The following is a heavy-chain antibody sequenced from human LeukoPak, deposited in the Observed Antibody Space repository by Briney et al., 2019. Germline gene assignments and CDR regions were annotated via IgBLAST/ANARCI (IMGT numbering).Heavy chain of an antibody. CDR1: GGSFSGYY. Sequence: SETLSLTCAVYGGSFSGYYWSWIRQPPGKGLEWIGYISYSGTTNYNPSLKSRVTISVDTSKKQFSLKLTSATAADTAVYYCARGDDYKSTLFDYWGQGTLVTVSS. J-gene: IGHJ4*02. V-gene: IGHV4-59*01. D-gene: IGHD5-12*01. CDR3: ARGDDYKSTLFDY. CDR2: ISYSGTT.